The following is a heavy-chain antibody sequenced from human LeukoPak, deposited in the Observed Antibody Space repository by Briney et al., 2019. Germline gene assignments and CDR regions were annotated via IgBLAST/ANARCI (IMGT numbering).Heavy chain of an antibody. V-gene: IGHV3-48*03. CDR2: IGGSGSTI. J-gene: IGHJ6*03. Sequence: GGSLRLSCAASGFTFSSYEMNWVRQAAGKGLERISYIGGSGSTIYYADPVQGRFTISRDNAKNTVDLQMKSLRAEDTAVYYCARGYSTRWYSARMDVWGKGTTVTVSS. D-gene: IGHD6-13*01. CDR3: ARGYSTRWYSARMDV. CDR1: GFTFSSYE.